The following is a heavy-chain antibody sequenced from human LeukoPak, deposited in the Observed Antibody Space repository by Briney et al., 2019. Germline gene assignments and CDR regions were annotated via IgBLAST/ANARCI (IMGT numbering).Heavy chain of an antibody. V-gene: IGHV4-61*05. CDR1: GASISRTTYY. Sequence: SETLSLTCTVSGASISRTTYYWGWFRQRPGKGPEWIGYIYYSGSTNYNPSLKSRVSISVDTSRIQFSLRLDSVTATDTAVYYCTAGFSSYYFNYWGQGTLVTVSS. D-gene: IGHD2-21*02. CDR2: IYYSGST. J-gene: IGHJ4*02. CDR3: TAGFSSYYFNY.